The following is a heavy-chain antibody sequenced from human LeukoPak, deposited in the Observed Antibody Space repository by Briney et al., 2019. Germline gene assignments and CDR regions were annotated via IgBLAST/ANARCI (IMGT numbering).Heavy chain of an antibody. CDR3: VGYDPFDY. CDR2: ISGSGGST. V-gene: IGHV3-23*01. D-gene: IGHD5-12*01. Sequence: PGGSLRLSCAVSGFTLSTYGMSWVRQAPGKGLEWVSAISGSGGSTYYADSVKGRFTISRDNSKNTLHLQMHSLRADDTAVYYCVGYDPFDYWGQGTLVTVSS. J-gene: IGHJ4*02. CDR1: GFTLSTYG.